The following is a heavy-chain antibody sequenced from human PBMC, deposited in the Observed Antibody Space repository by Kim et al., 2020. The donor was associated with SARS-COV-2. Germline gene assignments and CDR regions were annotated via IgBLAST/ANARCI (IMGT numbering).Heavy chain of an antibody. D-gene: IGHD2-2*01. CDR3: AKGQYYSSCYIDY. J-gene: IGHJ4*02. V-gene: IGHV3-23*01. CDR1: GFTFSSHA. Sequence: GGSLRLSCASSGFTFSSHAMSWVRQAPGKGLEWVSTINTSGGNTNYADSVKGRFTISRDNSKNTLYLQMNSLRAEDTAIYYCAKGQYYSSCYIDYWGQGT. CDR2: INTSGGNT.